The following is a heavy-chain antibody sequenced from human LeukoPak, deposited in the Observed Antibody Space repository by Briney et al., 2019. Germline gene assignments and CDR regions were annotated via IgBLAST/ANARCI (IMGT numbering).Heavy chain of an antibody. CDR1: GDTFSSNSAA. CDR3: ARGAWVVTAIVDAFDI. V-gene: IGHV6-1*01. D-gene: IGHD2-21*02. CDR2: TYYRTKFYN. Sequence: SQTLSLTCAVSGDTFSSNSAACNWIRQAPARGLEWLGRTYYRTKFYNDYAVSVKSRITINADTSKNQVSLQLKSLTAEDTAVYYCARGAWVVTAIVDAFDIWGQGTMITVSS. J-gene: IGHJ3*02.